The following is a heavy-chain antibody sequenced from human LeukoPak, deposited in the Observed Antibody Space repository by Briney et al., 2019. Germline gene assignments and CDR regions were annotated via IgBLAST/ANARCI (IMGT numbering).Heavy chain of an antibody. D-gene: IGHD1-26*01. CDR1: GYTLTSYW. CDR2: VYPGDSDT. V-gene: IGHV5-51*01. Sequence: GESLKISCKGSGYTLTSYWIGWVRQMPGKGLEWMGTVYPGDSDTRYSPSFQGQVTISADKSISTAYLQWSSLKASDTAMYYCAIQWGSGGYDYWGQGTLVTVSS. J-gene: IGHJ4*02. CDR3: AIQWGSGGYDY.